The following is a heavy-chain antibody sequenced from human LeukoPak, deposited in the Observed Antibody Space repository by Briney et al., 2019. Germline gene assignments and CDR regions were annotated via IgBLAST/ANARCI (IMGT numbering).Heavy chain of an antibody. CDR1: GFTFSDYY. J-gene: IGHJ4*02. CDR3: ARDPCGGDCYFDY. V-gene: IGHV3-11*01. D-gene: IGHD2-21*02. Sequence: GGSLRLSCAASGFTFSDYYMSWIRQAPGKGLEWVSYISSSGSTIYYADSEKGRFTISRDNAKNSLYLQMNSLRAEDTAVYYCARDPCGGDCYFDYWGQGTLVTVSS. CDR2: ISSSGSTI.